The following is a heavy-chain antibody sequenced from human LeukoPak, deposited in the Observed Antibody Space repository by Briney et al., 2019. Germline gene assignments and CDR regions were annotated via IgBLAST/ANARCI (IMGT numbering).Heavy chain of an antibody. J-gene: IGHJ3*02. CDR3: ARRRRIVGATPGAFDI. V-gene: IGHV4-34*01. CDR1: GGSFSGYY. Sequence: PSETLSLTCAVYGGSFSGYYWSWIRHPPGKGLEWIGEINHSGSTNYNPSLKSRVTISVNTSKNQFSLKLSSVTAADTAVYYCARRRRIVGATPGAFDIWGQGTMVTVSS. CDR2: INHSGST. D-gene: IGHD1-26*01.